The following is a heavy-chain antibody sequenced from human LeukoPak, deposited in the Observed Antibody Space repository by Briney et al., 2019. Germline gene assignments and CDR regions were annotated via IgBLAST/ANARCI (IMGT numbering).Heavy chain of an antibody. Sequence: GASVKVSCKASGYTFTSYYMHWVRQAPGQGLEWMGIINPSGGSTSYAQKFRGRVTMTRDMSTSTVYMELSSLRSEDTAVYYCAADSSSWYSFDYWGQGTLVTVSS. CDR1: GYTFTSYY. J-gene: IGHJ4*02. D-gene: IGHD6-13*01. CDR2: INPSGGST. V-gene: IGHV1-46*01. CDR3: AADSSSWYSFDY.